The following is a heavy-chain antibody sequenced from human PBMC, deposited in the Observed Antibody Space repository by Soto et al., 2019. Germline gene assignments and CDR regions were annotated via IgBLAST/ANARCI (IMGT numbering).Heavy chain of an antibody. D-gene: IGHD3-16*01. Sequence: PSETLSLTCTVSGGSITSSYWIWIRQPPGQGLEWIGYTYHTGDTNYNPSLKSRVTISVDTSKNQLSLSLNTLTAADTAVYYCARGALGGAFDSWGQGALLTVPQ. CDR3: ARGALGGAFDS. J-gene: IGHJ4*02. CDR1: GGSITSSY. V-gene: IGHV4-59*01. CDR2: TYHTGDT.